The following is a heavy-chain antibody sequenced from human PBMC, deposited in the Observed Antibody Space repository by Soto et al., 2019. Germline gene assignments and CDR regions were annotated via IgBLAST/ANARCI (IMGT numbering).Heavy chain of an antibody. J-gene: IGHJ1*01. CDR2: ISAYNGNT. V-gene: IGHV1-18*01. Sequence: GASVKVSCKASGYTFTSYGISWVRQAPGQGLEWMGWISAYNGNTNYAQKLQGRVTMTTDTSTSTAYMELRSLRSDDTAVYYCARDPGLLVAAAKYFQHWGQGTLVTVSS. D-gene: IGHD6-13*01. CDR3: ARDPGLLVAAAKYFQH. CDR1: GYTFTSYG.